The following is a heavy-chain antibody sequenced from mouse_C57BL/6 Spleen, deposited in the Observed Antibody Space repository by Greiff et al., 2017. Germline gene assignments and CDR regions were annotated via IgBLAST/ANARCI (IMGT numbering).Heavy chain of an antibody. CDR1: GYTFTSYW. V-gene: IGHV1-61*01. Sequence: VQLQQPGAELVRPGSSVKLSCKASGYTFTSYWMDWVKQRPGQGLEWIGNIYPSDSETHYNQKFKDKATLTVDKSSSTAYMQLSSLTSEDSAVYYCARGYDYGCFDYCGQGTTLTVSS. D-gene: IGHD2-4*01. CDR3: ARGYDYGCFDY. CDR2: IYPSDSET. J-gene: IGHJ2*01.